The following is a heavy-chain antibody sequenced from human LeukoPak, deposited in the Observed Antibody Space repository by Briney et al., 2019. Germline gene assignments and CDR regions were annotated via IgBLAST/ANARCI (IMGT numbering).Heavy chain of an antibody. D-gene: IGHD1-1*01. V-gene: IGHV4-4*07. CDR1: GGSISSYY. CDR3: ARDGSPHWNDALDY. J-gene: IGHJ4*02. Sequence: EPSETLSLTCTVSGGSISSYYWSWIRQPAGKGLEWIGRIYTSGSTNYNPSLKSRVTMSVDTSKNQFSLKLSSVTAADTAVYYCARDGSPHWNDALDYWGQGTLVTVSS. CDR2: IYTSGST.